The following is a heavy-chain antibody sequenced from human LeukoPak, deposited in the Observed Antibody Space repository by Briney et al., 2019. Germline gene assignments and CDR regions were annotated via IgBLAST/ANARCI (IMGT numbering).Heavy chain of an antibody. Sequence: SQTLSLTCTVSGGSISSGGYYWRWIRQHPGKGLEWIGYIYYSGSTYYNPSLKSRVTISVDTSKNQFSLKLSSVTAADTAVYYCARDGRNGKNWFDPWGQGTLVTVSS. J-gene: IGHJ5*02. CDR1: GGSISSGGYY. CDR2: IYYSGST. V-gene: IGHV4-31*03. CDR3: ARDGRNGKNWFDP. D-gene: IGHD1-14*01.